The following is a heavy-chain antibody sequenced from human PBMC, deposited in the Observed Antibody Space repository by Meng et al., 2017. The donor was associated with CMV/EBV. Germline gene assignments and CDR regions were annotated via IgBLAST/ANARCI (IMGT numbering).Heavy chain of an antibody. CDR2: INPSGGST. CDR3: AREGEGVVAATPQFDY. CDR1: GYTFTSYY. V-gene: IGHV1-46*01. D-gene: IGHD2-15*01. Sequence: GQLGQYGAGSNTPWGSRKVSCKASGYTFTSYYMHWVRQAPGQGLEWMGIINPSGGSTSYAQKFQGRVTMTRDTSTSTVYMELSSLRSEDTAVYYCAREGEGVVAATPQFDYWGQGTLVTVFS. J-gene: IGHJ4*02.